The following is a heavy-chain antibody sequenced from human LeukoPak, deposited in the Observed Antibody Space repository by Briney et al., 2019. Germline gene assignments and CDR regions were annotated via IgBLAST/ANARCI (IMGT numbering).Heavy chain of an antibody. CDR2: IWYDGSNK. J-gene: IGHJ4*02. CDR3: ARSRYSTTWSSSWEFDY. Sequence: GGSLRLSCAASGFTFSNYGMNWVRQAPGKGLEWVAVIWYDGSNKYYADSVKGRFTISRDNSKNTLYLQMNSLRAEDTAIYYCARSRYSTTWSSSWEFDYWGQGTLVTVSS. V-gene: IGHV3-33*01. D-gene: IGHD6-13*01. CDR1: GFTFSNYG.